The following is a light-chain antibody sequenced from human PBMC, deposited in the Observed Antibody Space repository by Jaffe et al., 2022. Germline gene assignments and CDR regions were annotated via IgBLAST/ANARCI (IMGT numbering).Light chain of an antibody. CDR3: SSYISSTSYV. CDR2: EVS. Sequence: QSALTQPASVSGSPGQSITISCTGTSSDVGGYNYVSWYQQYPGKAPKLMIYEVSNRPSGVSNRFSGSKSGNTASLTISGLQVEDEADYYCSSYISSTSYVFGTGTTVTVL. J-gene: IGLJ1*01. CDR1: SSDVGGYNY. V-gene: IGLV2-14*01.